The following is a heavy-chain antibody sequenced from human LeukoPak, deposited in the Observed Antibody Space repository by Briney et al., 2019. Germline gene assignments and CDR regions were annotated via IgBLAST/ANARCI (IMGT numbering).Heavy chain of an antibody. CDR3: AKSGGDYVPFDY. Sequence: QSGGSLRLSCAASGFTFSSYGMHWVRQAPGKGLEWVAVISYDGSNKYYADSVKGRFTISRDNSKNTLYLQMNSLRAEDTAVYYCAKSGGDYVPFDYWGQGTLVTVSS. D-gene: IGHD4-17*01. V-gene: IGHV3-30*18. CDR2: ISYDGSNK. J-gene: IGHJ4*02. CDR1: GFTFSSYG.